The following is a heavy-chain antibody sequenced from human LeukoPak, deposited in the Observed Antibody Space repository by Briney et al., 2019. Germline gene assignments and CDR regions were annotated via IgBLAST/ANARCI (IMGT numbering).Heavy chain of an antibody. CDR1: GYTFTNYD. Sequence: ASVNVSFTASGYTFTNYDINWVRQATGHGLEWMGWMNPNSGNAGSTQRFQGRVTMTRDTSITTAYMELSSLRSEDTAVYYCARGPYYDVLTGYSAYYFEYWGQGTLVTVSS. CDR3: ARGPYYDVLTGYSAYYFEY. V-gene: IGHV1-8*01. J-gene: IGHJ4*02. D-gene: IGHD3-9*01. CDR2: MNPNSGNA.